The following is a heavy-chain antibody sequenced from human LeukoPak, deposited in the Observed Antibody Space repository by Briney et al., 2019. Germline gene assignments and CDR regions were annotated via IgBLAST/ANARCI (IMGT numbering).Heavy chain of an antibody. CDR3: ARGHVLTGYYNFAWFDP. V-gene: IGHV3-13*01. CDR2: IGTAGDT. CDR1: GFTFSSYD. J-gene: IGHJ5*02. D-gene: IGHD3-9*01. Sequence: GGSLRLSCAASGFTFSSYDMHWVRQPTGKGLEWVSAIGTAGDTYYSHSVKGRFTISRENAKNSLYLHMNSLSAGDTAVYFCARGHVLTGYYNFAWFDPWGQGTLVTVSS.